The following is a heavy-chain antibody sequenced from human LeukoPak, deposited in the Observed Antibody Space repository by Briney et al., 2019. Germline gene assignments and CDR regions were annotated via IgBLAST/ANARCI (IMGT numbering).Heavy chain of an antibody. Sequence: SETLSLTCTVSSGSISSGDYYWSWIRPPPGKGLEWIAYIYYSGSTYYNPSLKSRVTISLDTSKNQFSLKLRSVSAADTGVYYCARAYYDIFNGYYYFDSWGQGTLVTVSS. V-gene: IGHV4-30-4*01. CDR3: ARAYYDIFNGYYYFDS. CDR2: IYYSGST. CDR1: SGSISSGDYY. J-gene: IGHJ4*02. D-gene: IGHD3-9*01.